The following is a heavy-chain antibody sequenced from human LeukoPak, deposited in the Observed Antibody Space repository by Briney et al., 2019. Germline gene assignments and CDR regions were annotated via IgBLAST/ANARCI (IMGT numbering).Heavy chain of an antibody. V-gene: IGHV3-23*01. Sequence: GGSLRLSCAASGFTFREFSLSWVRQAPGKGLEWVSNIRSNGVDTYYIDSVKGRFTISRDNSKNTLYLQMNSLRAEDTAVYYCAKGGYTTWFDPWGKGTLVTVSS. CDR3: AKGGYTTWFDP. D-gene: IGHD2-15*01. CDR2: IRSNGVDT. CDR1: GFTFREFS. J-gene: IGHJ5*02.